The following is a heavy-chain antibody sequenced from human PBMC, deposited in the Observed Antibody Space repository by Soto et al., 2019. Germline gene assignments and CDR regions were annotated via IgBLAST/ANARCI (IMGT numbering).Heavy chain of an antibody. Sequence: QVQLVQSGAEVKKPGSSXKXXXXASGGXFSSYTISWVRQAPGQGLEWMGRIIPILGIANYAQKFQGRVTITADKSTSTAYMELSSLRSEDTAVXXCXXXXXXXXXXXXXXXDPWGQGTLVTVSS. J-gene: IGHJ5*02. V-gene: IGHV1-69*02. CDR1: GGXFSSYT. CDR2: IIPILGIA. CDR3: XXXXXXXXXXXXXXXDP.